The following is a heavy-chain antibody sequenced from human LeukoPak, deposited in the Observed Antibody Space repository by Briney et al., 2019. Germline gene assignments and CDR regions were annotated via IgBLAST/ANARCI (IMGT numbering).Heavy chain of an antibody. CDR1: GFTFSSYN. V-gene: IGHV3-21*01. CDR2: IGSSSTYM. D-gene: IGHD4-17*01. CDR3: ARGRGDYRLTPHDY. Sequence: GGSLRLSCAASGFTFSSYNLNWVRQAPGKGLEWLSSIGSSSTYMHYADSVKGRFTISRDNAKNSLYLQMNSLGAEDTAVYYCARGRGDYRLTPHDYWGQGTLVTVSS. J-gene: IGHJ4*02.